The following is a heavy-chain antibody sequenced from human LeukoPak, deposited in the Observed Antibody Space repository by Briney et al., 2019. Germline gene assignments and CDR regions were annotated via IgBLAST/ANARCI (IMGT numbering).Heavy chain of an antibody. D-gene: IGHD3-10*01. CDR2: ISWNSGSI. J-gene: IGHJ4*02. CDR3: AKDMRNHYGSGSLDY. CDR1: GFTFDDYA. Sequence: GGSLRLSCAASGFTFDDYAMHWVRQAPGKGLEWVSGISWNSGSIGYADSVKGRFTTSRDNAKNSLYLQMNSLRAEDMALYYCAKDMRNHYGSGSLDYWGQGTLVTVSS. V-gene: IGHV3-9*03.